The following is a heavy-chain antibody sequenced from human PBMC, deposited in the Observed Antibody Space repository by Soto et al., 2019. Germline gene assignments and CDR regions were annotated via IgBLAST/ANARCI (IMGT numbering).Heavy chain of an antibody. CDR2: IMPDLDIV. J-gene: IGHJ6*02. D-gene: IGHD3-9*01. V-gene: IGHV1-69*02. CDR1: GGTFTDYK. CDR3: ASLVWDGDGMLTTQGMDV. Sequence: QVHLVQSGAEVKIPGSSVKVSCTASGGTFTDYKSSWVRQAPGQGLEWVARIMPDLDIVNYPQRFEVGLTINAEHATRKASAELSSPRTQDTAVSYCASLVWDGDGMLTTQGMDVWVQGTTVTVSS.